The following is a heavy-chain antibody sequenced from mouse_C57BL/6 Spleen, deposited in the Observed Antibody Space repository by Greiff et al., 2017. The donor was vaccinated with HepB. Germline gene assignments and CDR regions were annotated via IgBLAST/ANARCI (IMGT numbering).Heavy chain of an antibody. CDR2: IDPSDSYT. V-gene: IGHV1-50*01. D-gene: IGHD3-2*02. CDR1: GYTFTSYW. CDR3: ATDSSGYRFAY. J-gene: IGHJ3*01. Sequence: QVHVKQSGAELVKPGASVKLSCKASGYTFTSYWMQWVKQRPGQGLEWIGEIDPSDSYTNYNQKFKGKATLTVDTSSSTAYMQLSSLTSEDSAVYYCATDSSGYRFAYWGQGTLVTVSA.